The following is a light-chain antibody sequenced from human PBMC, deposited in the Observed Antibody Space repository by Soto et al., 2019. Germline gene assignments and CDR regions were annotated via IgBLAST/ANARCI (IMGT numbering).Light chain of an antibody. CDR2: DVN. Sequence: QSALTQPASVSGSPGQSIAISCTGTSSDIGAYAYVSWYQQHPGKVPKLIVFDVNYRPSGVSSRLSGSKSGNTASLTISGLQAEDEADYYCSSYTRTSSVIFGGGTKLTVL. V-gene: IGLV2-14*03. CDR1: SSDIGAYAY. J-gene: IGLJ2*01. CDR3: SSYTRTSSVI.